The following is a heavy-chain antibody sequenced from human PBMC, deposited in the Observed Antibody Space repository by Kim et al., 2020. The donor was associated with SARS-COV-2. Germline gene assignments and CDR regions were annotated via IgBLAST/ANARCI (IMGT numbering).Heavy chain of an antibody. D-gene: IGHD6-6*01. Sequence: GGSLRLSCAASGFTFSSYAMSWVRQAPGKGLEWVSAISGSGANTYFADSVKDRFTISRDNSKNTLFLQMNSLRAEDTAIYYCAKDAYIAARFCWFDPWGQGTLVTVSS. V-gene: IGHV3-23*01. J-gene: IGHJ5*02. CDR1: GFTFSSYA. CDR3: AKDAYIAARFCWFDP. CDR2: ISGSGANT.